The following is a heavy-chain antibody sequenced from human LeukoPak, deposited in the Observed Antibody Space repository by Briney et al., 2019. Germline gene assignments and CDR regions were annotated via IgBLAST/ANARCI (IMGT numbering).Heavy chain of an antibody. V-gene: IGHV1-18*01. D-gene: IGHD6-19*01. CDR3: ARDSSGWWRGYYFDY. J-gene: IGHJ4*02. CDR1: GYTFTSYG. CDR2: ISAYNGNT. Sequence: ASVKVSCKASGYTFTSYGISWVRQAPGQGLEWMGWISAYNGNTNYAQKLQGRVTMTTDTSTSTAYMELRSLRSDDTAVYYCARDSSGWWRGYYFDYWGQGTLVTVSS.